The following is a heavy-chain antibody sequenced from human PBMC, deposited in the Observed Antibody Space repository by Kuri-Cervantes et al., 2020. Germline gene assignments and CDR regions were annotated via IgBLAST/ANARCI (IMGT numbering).Heavy chain of an antibody. CDR1: GGSISSYY. CDR2: IYHSGST. D-gene: IGHD5-12*01. J-gene: IGHJ4*02. Sequence: GSLRLSCTVSGGSISSYYWSWIRQPPGKGLEWIGEIYHSGSTNYNPSLKSRVTISVDKSKNQFSLKLSSVTAADTAVYYCARGAKDVDIVATPLFWGQGTLVTVSS. V-gene: IGHV4-59*12. CDR3: ARGAKDVDIVATPLF.